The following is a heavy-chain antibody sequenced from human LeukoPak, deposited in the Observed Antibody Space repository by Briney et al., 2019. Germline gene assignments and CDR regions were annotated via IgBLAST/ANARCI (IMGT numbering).Heavy chain of an antibody. D-gene: IGHD5-24*01. Sequence: GGSLRLSCAASGFTFSSYAMSWVRQAPGKGLEWVSAISGSGASTYYADSVRGRFTISRDNSKNTLYLQMNSLRVEDTAVYYCARAPRGRDGYNPYYFDYWGQGTLVTFSS. CDR3: ARAPRGRDGYNPYYFDY. J-gene: IGHJ4*02. CDR1: GFTFSSYA. V-gene: IGHV3-23*01. CDR2: ISGSGAST.